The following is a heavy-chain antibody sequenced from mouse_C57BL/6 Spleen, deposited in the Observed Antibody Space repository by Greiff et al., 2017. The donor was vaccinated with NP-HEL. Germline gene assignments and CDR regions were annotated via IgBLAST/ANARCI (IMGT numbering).Heavy chain of an antibody. J-gene: IGHJ3*01. D-gene: IGHD2-2*01. V-gene: IGHV1-64*01. CDR2: IHPNSGST. CDR3: ARGGYGYDPSWFAY. Sequence: QVQLQQPGAELVKPGASVKLSCKASGYTFTSYWMHWVKQRPGQGLEWIGMIHPNSGSTNYNEKFKSKATLTVDKSSSTAYMQLSSLTSEDSAVYYCARGGYGYDPSWFAYWGQGTLVTVSA. CDR1: GYTFTSYW.